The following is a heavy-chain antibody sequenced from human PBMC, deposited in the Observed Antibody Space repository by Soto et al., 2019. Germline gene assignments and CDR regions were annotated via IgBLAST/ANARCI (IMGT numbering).Heavy chain of an antibody. V-gene: IGHV1-2*02. CDR1: GDTITACN. CDR3: SRELRGYYGSGRYLPRGHCFDP. D-gene: IGHD3-10*01. CDR2: INPKSGGT. Sequence: SCKASGDTITACNIHCLQQATEQGLEGMGWINPKSGGTNYAKKFQGRVTMTRDTSISTAYMELSKLRSDDTAVYDCSRELRGYYGSGRYLPRGHCFDPWGQGTLVTVSS. J-gene: IGHJ5*02.